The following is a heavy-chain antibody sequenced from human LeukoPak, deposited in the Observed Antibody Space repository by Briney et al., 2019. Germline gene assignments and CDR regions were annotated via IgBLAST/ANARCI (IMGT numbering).Heavy chain of an antibody. CDR2: INPNNGGT. V-gene: IGHV1-2*02. D-gene: IGHD2-2*01. CDR3: ARGRGTTSSNFDY. J-gene: IGHJ4*02. CDR1: GYTFTGYY. Sequence: ASVTVSCKASGYTFTGYYMHWVRQAPGQGLEWMGWINPNNGGTNYAQKFQGRVTMTRDTSISTAYMELSRLTSDDTAVYYCARGRGTTSSNFDYWGQGTLVTVSS.